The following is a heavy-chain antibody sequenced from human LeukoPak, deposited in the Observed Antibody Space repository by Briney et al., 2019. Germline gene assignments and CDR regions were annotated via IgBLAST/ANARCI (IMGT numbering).Heavy chain of an antibody. CDR1: GFTFSGYY. V-gene: IGHV3-7*01. D-gene: IGHD5-12*01. CDR3: ARRIVATTFDY. Sequence: GESLRLSCAASGFTFSGYYMGWVRQAPGKGLEWVANIKQDGTEKYYVDSVRGRFAISRDNAKNSLYLQMNSLRAEDTAVYYCARRIVATTFDYWGQGTLVTVSS. J-gene: IGHJ4*02. CDR2: IKQDGTEK.